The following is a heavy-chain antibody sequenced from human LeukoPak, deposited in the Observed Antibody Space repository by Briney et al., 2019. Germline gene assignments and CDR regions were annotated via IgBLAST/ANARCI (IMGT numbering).Heavy chain of an antibody. CDR3: ARERGYYDSSGYLDY. CDR1: GFTFSSYG. J-gene: IGHJ4*02. Sequence: GGSLRLSCAASGFTFSSYGMHWVRQAPDKGLEWVAVIWYDGSNKYYADSVKGRFTISRDNSKNTLYLQMNSLRAEDAAVYYCARERGYYDSSGYLDYWGQGTLVTVSS. CDR2: IWYDGSNK. V-gene: IGHV3-33*01. D-gene: IGHD3-22*01.